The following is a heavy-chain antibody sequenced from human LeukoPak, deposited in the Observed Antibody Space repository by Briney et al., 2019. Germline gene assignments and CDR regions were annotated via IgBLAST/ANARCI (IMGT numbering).Heavy chain of an antibody. CDR1: GFTFDNYV. J-gene: IGHJ3*01. CDR3: AKRMIRGVNHDAFDL. CDR2: ISAVFANT. D-gene: IGHD3-10*01. V-gene: IGHV3-23*01. Sequence: GGSLRLSCAASGFTFDNYVMAWFRQAPGKGLEWVSTISAVFANTYSADSVKGRFTISRDNSKSTLYLQMNSLRAEDTAVYYCAKRMIRGVNHDAFDLWGQGTMVTVSS.